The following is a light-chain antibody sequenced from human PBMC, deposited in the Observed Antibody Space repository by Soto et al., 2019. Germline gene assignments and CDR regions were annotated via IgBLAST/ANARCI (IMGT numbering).Light chain of an antibody. V-gene: IGKV1-39*01. CDR2: TAS. J-gene: IGKJ4*01. Sequence: DIQMTQSPSSLSASVGDRVTITCRASQSISSYLNWYQQKPGRAPKLLISTASSLQSGVPSRFSGGGSGTDFTLTISSLQPEDFATYYCQQGFSTPLTFGGGTKVDIK. CDR3: QQGFSTPLT. CDR1: QSISSY.